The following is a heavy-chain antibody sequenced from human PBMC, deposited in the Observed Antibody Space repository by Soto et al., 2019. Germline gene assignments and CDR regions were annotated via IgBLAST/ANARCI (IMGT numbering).Heavy chain of an antibody. Sequence: SETLSLTCAVYGGSFSGYYWSWIRQPPGKGLEWIGEINHSGSTNYNPSLKSRVTISVDTSKNQFSLKLSSVTAADTAVYYCARGIAAAGNGGPFDPWGQGTLVTVSS. V-gene: IGHV4-34*01. CDR2: INHSGST. CDR1: GGSFSGYY. CDR3: ARGIAAAGNGGPFDP. J-gene: IGHJ5*02. D-gene: IGHD6-13*01.